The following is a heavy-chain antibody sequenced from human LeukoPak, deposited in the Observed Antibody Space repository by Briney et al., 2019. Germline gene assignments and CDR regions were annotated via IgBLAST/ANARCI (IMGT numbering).Heavy chain of an antibody. D-gene: IGHD1-26*01. Sequence: GRSLRLSCAASGFTFSSYAMHWVRQAPGKGLEWVAVISYDGSNKYYADSVKGRFTISRDNSKNTLYLQMNSLRAEDTAVYYCARGQWELPYWGQGTLVTVSS. J-gene: IGHJ4*02. CDR2: ISYDGSNK. CDR1: GFTFSSYA. CDR3: ARGQWELPY. V-gene: IGHV3-30-3*01.